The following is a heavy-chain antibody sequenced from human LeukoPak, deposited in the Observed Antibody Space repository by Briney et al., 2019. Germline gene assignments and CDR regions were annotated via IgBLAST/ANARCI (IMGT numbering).Heavy chain of an antibody. CDR1: GFTFRSFG. CDR3: AKDFLTGYLDY. J-gene: IGHJ4*02. V-gene: IGHV3-33*06. Sequence: PGGSLRLSCAASGFTFRSFGMHWVRQAPGKGLEWVAIIWYDGSNEYYADSVKGRFTISRDNSKNTLYLQMNSLRAEDTAVYYCAKDFLTGYLDYWGLGTLVTVSS. D-gene: IGHD3-9*01. CDR2: IWYDGSNE.